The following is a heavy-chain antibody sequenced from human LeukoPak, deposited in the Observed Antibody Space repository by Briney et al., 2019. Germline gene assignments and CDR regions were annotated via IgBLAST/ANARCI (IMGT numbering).Heavy chain of an antibody. CDR3: AGRPTGYSSGYIH. CDR2: ISGSGGST. D-gene: IGHD5-18*01. CDR1: GFTFSSYA. J-gene: IGHJ4*02. Sequence: GGSLRLSCAASGFTFSSYAMSWVRQAPGKGLEWVSDISGSGGSTNYADSVKGRFTISRDNSKNIVYLQMNNLRVEDTAVYYCAGRPTGYSSGYIHWGQGTLVTVSS. V-gene: IGHV3-23*01.